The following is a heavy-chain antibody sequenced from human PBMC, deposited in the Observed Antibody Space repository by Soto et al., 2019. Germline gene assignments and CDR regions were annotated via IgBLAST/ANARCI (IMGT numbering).Heavy chain of an antibody. CDR3: ARGATVTQYDY. V-gene: IGHV4-61*01. D-gene: IGHD4-17*01. CDR1: GVSVSSGSFY. J-gene: IGHJ4*02. Sequence: SETLSLTCTVSGVSVSSGSFYWAWIRQPPGKGLEWIGFGSYSGTTNYKPSLKSRVTISVDTSRSQISPKVSSLTAADTAVYYCARGATVTQYDYWGQGTLVTVSS. CDR2: GSYSGTT.